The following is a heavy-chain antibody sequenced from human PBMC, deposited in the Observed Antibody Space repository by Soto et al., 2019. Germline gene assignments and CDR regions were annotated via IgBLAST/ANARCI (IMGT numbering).Heavy chain of an antibody. D-gene: IGHD6-13*01. CDR1: GFTFSSYS. J-gene: IGHJ4*02. V-gene: IGHV3-23*01. CDR2: ISGSGGST. Sequence: GGSLRLSCAASGFTFSSYSLSWVRPAPGKGLEWVSAISGSGGSTYYADSVKGRFTISRDNSKNTLYLQMNSLRAEDTAVYYCAKDLSPGNIAAFDYWGQGTLVTVSS. CDR3: AKDLSPGNIAAFDY.